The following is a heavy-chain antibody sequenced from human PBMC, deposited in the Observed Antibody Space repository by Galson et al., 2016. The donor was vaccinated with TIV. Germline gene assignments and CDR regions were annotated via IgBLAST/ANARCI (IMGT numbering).Heavy chain of an antibody. Sequence: SLRLSCAASGFTFSSYNMHWVRQAPGKGLEWVAVIAYDGSYKHYAGSVKGRFTVSRDNSKTTLDLQMNSLGAEDTALYYCAKEENSGYYPNDAFDFWGQGTMVTVS. V-gene: IGHV3-30*18. CDR2: IAYDGSYK. CDR1: GFTFSSYN. CDR3: AKEENSGYYPNDAFDF. D-gene: IGHD3-3*01. J-gene: IGHJ3*01.